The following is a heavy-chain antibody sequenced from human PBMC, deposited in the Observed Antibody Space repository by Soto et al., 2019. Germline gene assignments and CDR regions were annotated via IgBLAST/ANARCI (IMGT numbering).Heavy chain of an antibody. CDR2: FDPEDGET. Sequence: ASVKVSCKVSGYTLTELSMHWVRQAPGKRLEWMGGFDPEDGETIYAQKFQGRVTMTEDTSTDTAYMELSSLRSEDTAVYYCATTIHDYIWGSYRYDYWGQGTLVTVSS. D-gene: IGHD3-16*02. J-gene: IGHJ4*02. CDR1: GYTLTELS. CDR3: ATTIHDYIWGSYRYDY. V-gene: IGHV1-24*01.